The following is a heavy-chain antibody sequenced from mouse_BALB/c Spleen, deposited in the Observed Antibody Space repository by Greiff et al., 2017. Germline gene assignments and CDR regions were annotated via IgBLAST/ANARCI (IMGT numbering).Heavy chain of an antibody. D-gene: IGHD2-10*02. J-gene: IGHJ2*01. V-gene: IGHV5-9-4*01. CDR3: ARGYGKNFDY. CDR1: GFTFSSYA. CDR2: ISSGGSYT. Sequence: EVKLEESGGGLVKPGGSLKLSCAASGFTFSSYAMSWVRQSPEKRLEWVAEISSGGSYTYYPDTVTGRFTISRDNAKNTLYLEMSSLRSEDTAMYYCARGYGKNFDYWGQGTTLTVSS.